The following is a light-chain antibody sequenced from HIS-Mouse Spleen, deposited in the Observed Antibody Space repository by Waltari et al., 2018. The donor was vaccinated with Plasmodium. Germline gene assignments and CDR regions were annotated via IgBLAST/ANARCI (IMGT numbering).Light chain of an antibody. J-gene: IGKJ3*01. CDR3: QQSYSTPLFT. V-gene: IGKV1-39*01. CDR1: QSISSY. CDR2: AAS. Sequence: DIQMTQSPSSLSASVGDRVTITCRASQSISSYLNWYQQKPGKAPKLLIYAASSLQSGVPLRFSGSGSGTEFTLTISSLQPEDFATYYCQQSYSTPLFTVGPGTKVDIK.